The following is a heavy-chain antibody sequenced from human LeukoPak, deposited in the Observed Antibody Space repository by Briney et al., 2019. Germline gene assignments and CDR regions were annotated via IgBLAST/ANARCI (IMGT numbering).Heavy chain of an antibody. D-gene: IGHD2-8*01. Sequence: GGSLRLSCAASGFTFSSYAMSWVRQAPGKGLEWVSAISGSRGSTYNADSVKGRFTISRDNSKNTLYLQMNSLRAEDTAVYYCAKQGCPNGVCFSYYYYMDVWGKGTTVTVSS. V-gene: IGHV3-23*01. CDR2: ISGSRGST. J-gene: IGHJ6*03. CDR1: GFTFSSYA. CDR3: AKQGCPNGVCFSYYYYMDV.